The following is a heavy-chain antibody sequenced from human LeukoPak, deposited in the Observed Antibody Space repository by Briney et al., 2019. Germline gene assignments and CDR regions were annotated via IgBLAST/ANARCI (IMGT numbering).Heavy chain of an antibody. CDR1: GGSISSYY. D-gene: IGHD3-22*01. CDR3: ARDRYYYDSSGYYSSFFLGLDAFDI. CDR2: IYTSGST. J-gene: IGHJ3*02. V-gene: IGHV4-4*07. Sequence: PSETLSLTCTVSGGSISSYYWSWIRQPAGKGLEWIGRIYTSGSTNYNPSLKSRVTMSVDTSKNQFSLKLSSVTAADTAVYYCARDRYYYDSSGYYSSFFLGLDAFDIWGQGTMVTVSS.